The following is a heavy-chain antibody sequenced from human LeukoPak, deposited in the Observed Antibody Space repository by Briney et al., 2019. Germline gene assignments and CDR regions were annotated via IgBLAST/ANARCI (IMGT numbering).Heavy chain of an antibody. CDR1: GFTFSSYA. CDR3: AKEGILWHYFDY. CDR2: ISNSDGKT. Sequence: GGSLRLSCAASGFTFSSYAMSWVRQAPGKGLEWVSTISNSDGKTYYADSVKGRFTISRDNSKNTLYLQMNSLRAEDTAVYYCAKEGILWHYFDYWGQGTLVTVSS. V-gene: IGHV3-23*01. J-gene: IGHJ4*02. D-gene: IGHD3-10*01.